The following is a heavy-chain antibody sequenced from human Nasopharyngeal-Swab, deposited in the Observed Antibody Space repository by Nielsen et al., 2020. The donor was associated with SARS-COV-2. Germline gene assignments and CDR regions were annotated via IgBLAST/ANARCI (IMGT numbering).Heavy chain of an antibody. CDR1: GFTFSSYA. V-gene: IGHV3-23*03. CDR3: AKPPGDYVWGSYYFDY. J-gene: IGHJ4*02. Sequence: GGSLRLSCAASGFTFSSYAMSWVRQAPGKGLEWVSVIYSGDSSTYYADSVKGRFTISRDNSKNTLYLQMNSLRAEDTAVYYCAKPPGDYVWGSYYFDYWGQGTLVTVSS. D-gene: IGHD3-16*01. CDR2: IYSGDSST.